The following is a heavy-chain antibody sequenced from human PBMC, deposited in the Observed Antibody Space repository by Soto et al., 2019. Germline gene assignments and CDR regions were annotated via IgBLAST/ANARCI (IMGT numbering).Heavy chain of an antibody. CDR2: ISYDGSNK. CDR3: ARDECDYVTGCYFDY. D-gene: IGHD4-17*01. CDR1: GFTFSSYA. J-gene: IGHJ4*02. Sequence: PGGSLRLSCAASGFTFSSYAMHWVRQAPGKGLEWVAVISYDGSNKYYADSVKGRFTISRDNSKNTLYLQMTSLRAEDTAVYYCARDECDYVTGCYFDYWGQGTLVTVSS. V-gene: IGHV3-30-3*01.